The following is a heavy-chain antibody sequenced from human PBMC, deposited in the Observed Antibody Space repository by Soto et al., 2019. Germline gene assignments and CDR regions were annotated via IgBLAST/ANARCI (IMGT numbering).Heavy chain of an antibody. Sequence: GGPLKISCKGSGYSFASYWIGWVRQMPGKGLEWMGIIYPGDSDTRYGPSFQGQVTISADKSITTAYLQWSSLKASDTAMYYCARHSGAVKPDYWGQGTLVTISS. CDR3: ARHSGAVKPDY. CDR1: GYSFASYW. CDR2: IYPGDSDT. V-gene: IGHV5-51*01. J-gene: IGHJ4*02. D-gene: IGHD6-19*01.